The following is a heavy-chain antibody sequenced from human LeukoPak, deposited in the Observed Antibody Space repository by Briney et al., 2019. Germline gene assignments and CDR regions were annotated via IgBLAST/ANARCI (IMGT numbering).Heavy chain of an antibody. CDR1: GGSMSNYY. V-gene: IGHV4-59*01. J-gene: IGHJ6*03. D-gene: IGHD3-22*01. CDR3: ARGGPRLYYYYMDV. Sequence: SETLSLTCSVSGGSMSNYYWSWIRQPPGRGLEWIGYIYYSGNTHYNPSLKSRVTISVDTSKNQFSLNLRSVTAADTAMYYCARGGPRLYYYYMDVWGKGTTVTISS. CDR2: IYYSGNT.